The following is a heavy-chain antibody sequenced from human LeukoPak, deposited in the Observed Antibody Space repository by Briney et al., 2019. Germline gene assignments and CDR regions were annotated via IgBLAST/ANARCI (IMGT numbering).Heavy chain of an antibody. V-gene: IGHV3-23*01. CDR1: GFTFSSIA. CDR2: ISGSGGGT. Sequence: GGSLRLSCAASGFTFSSIAMSWVRQAPDKGLEWVSTISGSGGGTYYADSVKGRFTISRDDSKNTLYLQMNSLRADDTAVYYCAKDLGRYRNNFFDYWGQGDLVTVSS. D-gene: IGHD1-26*01. CDR3: AKDLGRYRNNFFDY. J-gene: IGHJ4*02.